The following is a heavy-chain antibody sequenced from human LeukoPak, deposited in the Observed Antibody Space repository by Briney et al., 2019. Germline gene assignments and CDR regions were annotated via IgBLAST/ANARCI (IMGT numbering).Heavy chain of an antibody. Sequence: SEALSLTCTVSGGSISSSSYYWGWIRQPPGKGLEWIGSIYYSGSTYYNPSLKSRVTISVDTSKNQFSLKLSSVTAADTAVYYCARDQYYYDSSGYSAFDYWGQGTLVTVSS. CDR1: GGSISSSSYY. CDR3: ARDQYYYDSSGYSAFDY. CDR2: IYYSGST. V-gene: IGHV4-39*07. D-gene: IGHD3-22*01. J-gene: IGHJ4*02.